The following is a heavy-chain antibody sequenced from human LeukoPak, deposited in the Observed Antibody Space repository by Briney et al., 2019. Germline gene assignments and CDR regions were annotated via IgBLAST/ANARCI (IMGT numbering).Heavy chain of an antibody. CDR3: ASRIIMISGNSAFDI. Sequence: SETLSLTCGVSGDSISTNKWWSWVRQPPGKGLEWIGEIHYSGSSNYNPSLKSRVTILVDKSKNQFSLNLSSVTAADTAVYYCASRIIMISGNSAFDIWGQGTMVTVSS. CDR2: IHYSGSS. D-gene: IGHD3-22*01. J-gene: IGHJ3*02. CDR1: GDSISTNKW. V-gene: IGHV4-4*02.